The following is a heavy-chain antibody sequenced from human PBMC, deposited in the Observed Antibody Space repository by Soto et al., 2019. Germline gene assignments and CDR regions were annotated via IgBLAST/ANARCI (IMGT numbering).Heavy chain of an antibody. CDR3: ARDKITGLFDY. Sequence: KASETLSLTCTVSGGSFSGYYWTWIRQPPGTGLEWIGEINHSGSTNYNPSLKSRVTISVDTSKNQFSLKLTSVTAADTAVYYCARDKITGLFDYWGQGTLVTVSS. J-gene: IGHJ4*02. V-gene: IGHV4-34*01. D-gene: IGHD2-8*02. CDR2: INHSGST. CDR1: GGSFSGYY.